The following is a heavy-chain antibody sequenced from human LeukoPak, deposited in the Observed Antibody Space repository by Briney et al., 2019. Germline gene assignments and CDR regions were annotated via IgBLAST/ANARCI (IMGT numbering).Heavy chain of an antibody. V-gene: IGHV4-4*07. Sequence: SETLSLTCTVSGGSISSYYWGWIWRRAGRGLEWIGRISTSGRTNYNPSLTSRVTMSVYTPKNKISLKLSSVTAADTAVYYCARSYSSSWYYFDYWGQGTLVTVSS. CDR1: GGSISSYY. CDR3: ARSYSSSWYYFDY. J-gene: IGHJ4*02. CDR2: ISTSGRT. D-gene: IGHD6-13*01.